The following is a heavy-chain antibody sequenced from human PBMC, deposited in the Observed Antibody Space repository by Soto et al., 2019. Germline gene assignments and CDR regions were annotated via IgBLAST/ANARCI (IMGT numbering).Heavy chain of an antibody. J-gene: IGHJ3*02. V-gene: IGHV1-46*01. Sequence: ASVKVSCKASGYSFITSYHMHWVRQAPGQGLEWMGIINPTGSMTRYSQKFQGRLTMTRDTSTATDYMELSNLTSEDTAVYFCARDTGYDHDAFDIWGQGTRVTVSS. CDR2: INPTGSMT. CDR1: GYSFITSYH. CDR3: ARDTGYDHDAFDI. D-gene: IGHD5-12*01.